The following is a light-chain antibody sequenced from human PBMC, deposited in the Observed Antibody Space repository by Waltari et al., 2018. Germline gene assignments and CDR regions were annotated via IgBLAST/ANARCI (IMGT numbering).Light chain of an antibody. CDR2: DVR. CDR1: NSDVGFYNY. Sequence: QSALTQPASVSGSPGQSLTISCPGTNSDVGFYNYVSWYQQHPGKAPKLLIYDVRVRPSGVSNRFSGSKSGNTASLTISGLQAEDEADYYCNSYTGSSSWVFGGGTRLTVL. V-gene: IGLV2-14*01. CDR3: NSYTGSSSWV. J-gene: IGLJ3*02.